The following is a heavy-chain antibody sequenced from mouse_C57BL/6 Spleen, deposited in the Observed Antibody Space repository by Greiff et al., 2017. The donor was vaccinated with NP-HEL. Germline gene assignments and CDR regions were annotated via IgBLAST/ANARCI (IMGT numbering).Heavy chain of an antibody. CDR3: ARGITTVVEDFDY. D-gene: IGHD1-1*01. CDR1: GYTFTSYW. Sequence: QVQLQQPGAELVRPGTSVKLSCKASGYTFTSYWMHCVKQRPGQGLEWIGVIDPSDSYTNYNQKFKGKATLTVDTSSSTAYMQLSSLTSEDSAVYYCARGITTVVEDFDYWGQGTTLTVSS. V-gene: IGHV1-59*01. CDR2: IDPSDSYT. J-gene: IGHJ2*01.